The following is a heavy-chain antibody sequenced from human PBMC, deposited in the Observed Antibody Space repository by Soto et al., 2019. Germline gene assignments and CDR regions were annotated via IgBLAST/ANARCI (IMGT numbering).Heavy chain of an antibody. V-gene: IGHV4-31*03. CDR1: GGSISSGGYY. D-gene: IGHD2-8*01. Sequence: PSETLSLTCTVSGGSISSGGYYWSWIRQHPGKGLEWIGYIYYSGSTYYNPSLKSRVTISVDTSKNQFSLKLSSVTAADTAVYYCARCTNGVPQLDWFDPWGQGPLVTVSS. CDR2: IYYSGST. J-gene: IGHJ5*02. CDR3: ARCTNGVPQLDWFDP.